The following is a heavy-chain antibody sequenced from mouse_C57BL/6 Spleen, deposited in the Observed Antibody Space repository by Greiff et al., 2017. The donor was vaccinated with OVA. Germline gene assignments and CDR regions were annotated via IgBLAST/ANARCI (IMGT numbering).Heavy chain of an antibody. CDR2: IDPETGGT. J-gene: IGHJ2*01. CDR1: GYTFTDYE. CDR3: TRRYYGSSLYYFDY. Sequence: QVQLKQSGAELVRPGASVTLSCKASGYTFTDYEMHWVKQTPVHGLEWIGAIDPETGGTAYNQKFKGKAILTADKSSSTAYMELRSLTSEDSAVYYCTRRYYGSSLYYFDYWGQGTTLTVSS. V-gene: IGHV1-15*01. D-gene: IGHD1-1*01.